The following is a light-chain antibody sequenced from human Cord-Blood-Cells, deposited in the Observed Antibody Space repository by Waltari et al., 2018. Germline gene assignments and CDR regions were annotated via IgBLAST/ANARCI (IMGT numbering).Light chain of an antibody. V-gene: IGLV2-14*03. CDR2: DVS. CDR3: SSYTSSSTLV. CDR1: TSDGGGYNY. Sequence: QSALPQPASVSGSPGQSITIPCTGTTSDGGGYNYVSWYQHHPGKAPKLMIYDVSNRPSGVSNRFSGSKSGNTASLTISGLQAEDEADYYCSSYTSSSTLVFGGGTKLTVL. J-gene: IGLJ3*02.